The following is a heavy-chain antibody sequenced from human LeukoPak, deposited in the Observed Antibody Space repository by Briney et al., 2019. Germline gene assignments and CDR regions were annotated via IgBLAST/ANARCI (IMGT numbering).Heavy chain of an antibody. J-gene: IGHJ4*02. CDR2: ISSSGGTI. D-gene: IGHD3-22*01. Sequence: GGSLRLFCAASGFTFSSNEMNWVRQAPGKGLEWVSYISSSGGTIYYADSVKGRFTISRDNAKNSLYLQMNSLRAEDTAVYYCARAPSSGYLYYFDYWGQGTLVSVSS. CDR1: GFTFSSNE. V-gene: IGHV3-48*03. CDR3: ARAPSSGYLYYFDY.